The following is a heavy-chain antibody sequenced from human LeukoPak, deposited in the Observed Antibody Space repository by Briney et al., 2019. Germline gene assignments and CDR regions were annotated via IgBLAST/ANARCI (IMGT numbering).Heavy chain of an antibody. D-gene: IGHD2-2*01. Sequence: SETLSLTCTVSGGSISSYYWSWIRQPPGKGLEGIGYIYYSGSTNYNPSLKSRVTISVDTSKNQFSLKLSSVTAADTAVYYCARAYSYAPWYFDYWGQGTLVTVSS. V-gene: IGHV4-59*01. CDR3: ARAYSYAPWYFDY. CDR1: GGSISSYY. J-gene: IGHJ4*02. CDR2: IYYSGST.